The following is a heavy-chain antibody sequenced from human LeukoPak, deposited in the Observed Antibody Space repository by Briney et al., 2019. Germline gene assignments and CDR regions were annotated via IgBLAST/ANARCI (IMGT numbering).Heavy chain of an antibody. CDR2: IRSKAYGGAT. Sequence: PGGSLRLSCTASGFTFGDYAMSWFRQAPGKGLEWVGFIRSKAYGGATEYAASVKGRFTISRDDSKNSLYLQMNSLKTEDTAVYYCARGPDYYDSSGYYEPPDYWGQGTLVTVSS. CDR1: GFTFGDYA. D-gene: IGHD3-22*01. V-gene: IGHV3-49*03. J-gene: IGHJ4*02. CDR3: ARGPDYYDSSGYYEPPDY.